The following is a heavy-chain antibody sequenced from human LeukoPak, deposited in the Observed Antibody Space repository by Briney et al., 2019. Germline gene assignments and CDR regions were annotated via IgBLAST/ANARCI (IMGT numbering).Heavy chain of an antibody. CDR2: IYYSGST. CDR1: GGSISSYY. CDR3: ASTHYYDSSGYPNHAEYFQH. J-gene: IGHJ1*01. D-gene: IGHD3-22*01. Sequence: PSETLSLTCTVSGGSISSYYWSWIRQPPGKGLEWIGSIYYSGSTNYNPSLKSRVTISVDTSKNQFSLKLSSVTAADTAVYYCASTHYYDSSGYPNHAEYFQHWGQGTLVTVSS. V-gene: IGHV4-59*12.